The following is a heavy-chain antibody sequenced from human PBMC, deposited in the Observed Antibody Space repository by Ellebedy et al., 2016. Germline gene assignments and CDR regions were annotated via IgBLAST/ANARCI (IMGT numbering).Heavy chain of an antibody. Sequence: GGSLRLSXAASGFTFKTYAMSWVRQAPGGGLEWVSTLSGSGPKTYYADSVQGRFTISRDNSKSTLYLQMNSLRAEDTAVYYCAKHETDGDYYFDLWGRGTLVTVSS. CDR2: LSGSGPKT. J-gene: IGHJ2*01. V-gene: IGHV3-23*01. D-gene: IGHD2-21*01. CDR1: GFTFKTYA. CDR3: AKHETDGDYYFDL.